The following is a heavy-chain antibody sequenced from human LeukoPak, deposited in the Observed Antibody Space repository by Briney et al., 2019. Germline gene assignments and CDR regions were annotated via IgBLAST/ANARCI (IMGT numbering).Heavy chain of an antibody. CDR3: AKGGLGCSSTSCFDY. V-gene: IGHV3-23*01. CDR2: ISGSGGST. D-gene: IGHD2-2*01. CDR1: GFTFSSYA. Sequence: PGGSLRLSCAASGFTFSSYAMSWVRQAPGKVLEWVSAISGSGGSTYYADSVKGRFTISRDNSKNTLYLQMNSLRAEDTAVYYCAKGGLGCSSTSCFDYWGQGTLVTVSS. J-gene: IGHJ4*02.